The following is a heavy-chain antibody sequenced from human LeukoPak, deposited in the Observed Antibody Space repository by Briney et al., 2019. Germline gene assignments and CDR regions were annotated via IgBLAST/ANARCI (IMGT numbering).Heavy chain of an antibody. Sequence: GGSLRLSCAASGFTFRTYWMSWVRQAPGKGLEWVAKIRQDGSEKYYVDSVKGRFTISRDNAKNSLYLQMNSLRAEDTAVYYCARDINPFDPWGQGTLVTVSS. V-gene: IGHV3-7*03. CDR1: GFTFRTYW. CDR3: ARDINPFDP. CDR2: IRQDGSEK. D-gene: IGHD1-14*01. J-gene: IGHJ5*02.